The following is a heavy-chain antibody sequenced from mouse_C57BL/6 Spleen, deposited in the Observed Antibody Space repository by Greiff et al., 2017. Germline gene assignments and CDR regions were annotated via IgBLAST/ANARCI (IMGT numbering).Heavy chain of an antibody. D-gene: IGHD1-1*01. Sequence: EVMLVESGGGLVKPGGSLKLSCAASGFTFSDYGMHWVRQAPEKGLEWVAYISSGSSTIYYADTVKGRFTISRDNAKNTLFLQMTSLRSEDTAMYYCARTHYYGSSSYYCDYWGQGTTLTVSS. CDR1: GFTFSDYG. J-gene: IGHJ2*01. CDR3: ARTHYYGSSSYYCDY. V-gene: IGHV5-17*01. CDR2: ISSGSSTI.